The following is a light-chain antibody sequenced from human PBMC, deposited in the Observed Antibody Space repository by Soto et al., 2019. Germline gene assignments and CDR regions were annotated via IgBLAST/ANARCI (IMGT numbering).Light chain of an antibody. J-gene: IGKJ5*01. Sequence: EIVLPQSPCLLSLSTGERSTLSSRAIQTVNNNYLAWFQQHPGQPPSLLIFGAFSRAIGIPDRFSGSGTGTDFTLTISSLEPEDSAVYYCQQRSNWPPITFGQGTRLEIK. CDR2: GAF. V-gene: IGKV3D-20*02. CDR1: QTVNNNY. CDR3: QQRSNWPPIT.